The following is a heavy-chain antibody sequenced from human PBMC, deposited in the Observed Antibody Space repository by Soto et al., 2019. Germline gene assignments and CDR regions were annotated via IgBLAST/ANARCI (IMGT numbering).Heavy chain of an antibody. CDR3: VREPRYCSGGSCSIMGDAFDI. CDR1: GFSVTDIY. D-gene: IGHD2-15*01. V-gene: IGHV3-66*01. Sequence: EVQLVESGGGLVQPGGSLRLSCVASGFSVTDIYMNWVRQAPGKGLEWVSVIYNEFTDYADSVRGRFSISTDRSKNALYRQMNSLRAEDSAVYYCVREPRYCSGGSCSIMGDAFDIWGQGTKVTVSS. J-gene: IGHJ3*02. CDR2: IYNEFT.